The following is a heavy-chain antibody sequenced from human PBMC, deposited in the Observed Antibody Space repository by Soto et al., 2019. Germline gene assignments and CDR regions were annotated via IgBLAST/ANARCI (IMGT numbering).Heavy chain of an antibody. CDR2: IYPGDSDT. J-gene: IGHJ6*02. Sequence: GESLKISCKGSGYSFTSYWIGWVRQMPRKGLEWMGIIYPGDSDTRYSPSFQGQVTISADKSTSTAYLQWSSLKASDTAMYYCAGGGVRGVITRTRDYYGMDVWGQGTTVTVSS. CDR1: GYSFTSYW. V-gene: IGHV5-51*01. D-gene: IGHD3-10*01. CDR3: AGGGVRGVITRTRDYYGMDV.